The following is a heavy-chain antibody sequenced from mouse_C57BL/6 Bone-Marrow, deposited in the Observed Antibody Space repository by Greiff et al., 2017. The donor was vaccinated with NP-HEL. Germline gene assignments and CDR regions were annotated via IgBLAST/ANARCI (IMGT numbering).Heavy chain of an antibody. V-gene: IGHV1-19*01. D-gene: IGHD1-1*01. CDR2: INPYNGGT. CDR3: SYYYGRGWYFDV. Sequence: EVQLQQSGPVLVKPGASVKMSCKASGYTFTDYYMNWVKQSHGKSLEWIGVINPYNGGTSYNQKFKGKATLTVDKSSSTAYMELNSLTSEDSAVYYCSYYYGRGWYFDVWGTGTTVTVSS. J-gene: IGHJ1*03. CDR1: GYTFTDYY.